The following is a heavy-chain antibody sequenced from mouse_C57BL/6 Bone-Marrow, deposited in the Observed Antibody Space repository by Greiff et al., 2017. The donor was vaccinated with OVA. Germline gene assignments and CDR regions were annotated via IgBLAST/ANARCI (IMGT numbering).Heavy chain of an antibody. CDR3: AVVAPYWYFDV. Sequence: EVKLMESGGGLVKPGGSLKLSCAASGFTFSDYGMHWVRQAPEKGLEWVAYISSGNSTIYYADTVKGRFTISRDNAKNTLFLQMTSLRSEDTAMYYCAVVAPYWYFDVWGTGTTVTVSS. D-gene: IGHD1-1*01. CDR2: ISSGNSTI. CDR1: GFTFSDYG. J-gene: IGHJ1*03. V-gene: IGHV5-17*01.